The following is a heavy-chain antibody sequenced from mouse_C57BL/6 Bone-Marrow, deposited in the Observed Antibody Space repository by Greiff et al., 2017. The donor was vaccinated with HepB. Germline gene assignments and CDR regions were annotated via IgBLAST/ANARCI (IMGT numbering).Heavy chain of an antibody. CDR3: ARPYYSNYLFFDY. Sequence: QVQLQQPGAELVMPGASVKLSCKASGYTFTSYWMHWVKQRPGQGLEWIGEIDPSDSYTNYNQKFKGKSTLTVDKSSSTAYMQLSSLTSEDSAVYYCARPYYSNYLFFDYWGQGTTLTVSS. J-gene: IGHJ2*01. V-gene: IGHV1-69*01. D-gene: IGHD2-5*01. CDR1: GYTFTSYW. CDR2: IDPSDSYT.